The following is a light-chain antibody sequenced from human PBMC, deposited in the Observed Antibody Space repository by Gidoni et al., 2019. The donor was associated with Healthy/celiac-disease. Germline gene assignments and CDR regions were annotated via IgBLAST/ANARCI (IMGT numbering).Light chain of an antibody. CDR3: EQRRNCLIT. V-gene: IGKV3-11*01. CDR1: QSVSSY. J-gene: IGKJ4*01. CDR2: DAS. Sequence: LTQSPATLSLSPGERATLSCRASQSVSSYLAWYQQKPGQAPRLLIYDASNRATGIPARFSGSGSGKDFTRTISRREPEDFAVYKWEQRRNCLITFGGGTKVEIK.